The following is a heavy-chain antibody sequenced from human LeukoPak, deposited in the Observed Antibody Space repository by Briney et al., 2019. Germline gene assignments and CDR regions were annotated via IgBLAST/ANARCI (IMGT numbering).Heavy chain of an antibody. CDR2: INHTGST. D-gene: IGHD1-26*01. V-gene: IGHV4-34*01. Sequence: SETLSLTCAVYGESFTTFYWGWIRQTPGKGLEWIGEINHTGSTNYNPSLKSRVTISIDTSKNQFSLNVSSVTAADTAVYYCARAEVVGAHLRSGYFQHWGQGTLVIVSS. CDR3: ARAEVVGAHLRSGYFQH. J-gene: IGHJ1*01. CDR1: GESFTTFY.